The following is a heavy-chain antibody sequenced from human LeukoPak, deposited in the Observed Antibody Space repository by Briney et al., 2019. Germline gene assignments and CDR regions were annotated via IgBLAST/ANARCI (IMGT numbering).Heavy chain of an antibody. V-gene: IGHV5-51*01. CDR2: IYPGDPDT. J-gene: IGHJ4*02. Sequence: GESLKISYKGSGYSFTSYWIGWVRQMPGKGLEWMGIIYPGDPDTRYSPSFQGQVIISADKSISTACLQWSSLKASDTAMYYCARHQGGYSYGMNYWGQGTLVTVSS. CDR1: GYSFTSYW. D-gene: IGHD5-18*01. CDR3: ARHQGGYSYGMNY.